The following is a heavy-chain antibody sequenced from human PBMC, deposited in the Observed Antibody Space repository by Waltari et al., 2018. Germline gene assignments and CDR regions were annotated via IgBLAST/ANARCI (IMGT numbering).Heavy chain of an antibody. D-gene: IGHD3-9*01. CDR2: NNLGDIT. J-gene: IGHJ1*01. CDR3: VTGPRDKWVGRYSGEFFHH. Sequence: QVQLQESGPGLVKPSETLSLTCAVSGYSISSNYYWGWIRQSPGKGLEWIGENNLGDITYYNPSLENRVTILLDKSKNQFSLRLDSVTAADTAVYYCVTGPRDKWVGRYSGEFFHHWGPGTLVTVSS. CDR1: GYSISSNYY. V-gene: IGHV4-38-2*01.